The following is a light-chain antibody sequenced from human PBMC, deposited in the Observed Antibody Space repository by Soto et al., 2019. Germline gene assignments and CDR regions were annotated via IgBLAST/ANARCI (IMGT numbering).Light chain of an antibody. CDR1: SSDVSAYTY. CDR3: TSYRSSTLFV. Sequence: QSALTQPASVSGSPGQSIAISCTGGSSDVSAYTYVSWYQHHPGKAPKLIIYDVTNRPSGVSDRFSGSKSGNTASLTISGLQAEDEADYYCTSYRSSTLFVFGTGTKLTVL. V-gene: IGLV2-14*03. J-gene: IGLJ1*01. CDR2: DVT.